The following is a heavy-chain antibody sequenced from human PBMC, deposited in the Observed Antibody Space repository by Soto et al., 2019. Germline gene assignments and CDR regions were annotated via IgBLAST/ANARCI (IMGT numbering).Heavy chain of an antibody. J-gene: IGHJ4*02. CDR2: IFPLTDIP. V-gene: IGHV1-69*02. Sequence: QVQLVQSGTEVKKPGSSVKVSCKASGGTFRNYPINWVRQAPGQGLEWMGSIFPLTDIPDYAQNFQARLTISADKTTSTADLELSCLPSDDTAMYFCGRGPLVVLNYFESWGQGTLVTVSS. CDR1: GGTFRNYP. CDR3: GRGPLVVLNYFES.